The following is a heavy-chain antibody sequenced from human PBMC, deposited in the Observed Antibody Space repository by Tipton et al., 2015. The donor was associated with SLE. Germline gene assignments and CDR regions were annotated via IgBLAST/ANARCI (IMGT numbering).Heavy chain of an antibody. J-gene: IGHJ6*02. Sequence: TLSLTCTVSGGSINSYYWSWLRQSPGEGLEFIGYVFSSGSANYNPSLKRRVSMSVDTSRNQFSLSLTSVTAADTAVYYCARARYFDSSGFRSEHWFFGMDVWGQGTTVTVSS. CDR3: ARARYFDSSGFRSEHWFFGMDV. CDR2: VFSSGSA. CDR1: GGSINSYY. V-gene: IGHV4-59*12. D-gene: IGHD3-22*01.